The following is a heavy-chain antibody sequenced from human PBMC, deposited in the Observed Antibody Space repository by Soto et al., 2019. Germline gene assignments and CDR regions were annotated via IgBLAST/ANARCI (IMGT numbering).Heavy chain of an antibody. CDR1: GGSISSSSYY. J-gene: IGHJ4*02. CDR3: ARQTGGLLIDY. V-gene: IGHV4-39*01. CDR2: IYYSGST. D-gene: IGHD1-26*01. Sequence: SETLSLTCTVSGGSISSSSYYWGWIRQPPGKGLEWIGSIYYSGSTYYNPSLKSRVTISVDTSKNQFSLKLSSVTAADTAVYYCARQTGGLLIDYWGQGTLVTVSS.